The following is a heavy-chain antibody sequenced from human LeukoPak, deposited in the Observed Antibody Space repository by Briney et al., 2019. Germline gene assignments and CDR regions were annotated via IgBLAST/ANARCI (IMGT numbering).Heavy chain of an antibody. J-gene: IGHJ4*02. Sequence: ASVKVSCKASGYTFTTYGISWVRQAPGQGLEWMGWISAYNGNTNYAQKFQGWVTMTRDTSISTAYMELSRLRSDDTAVYYCARGQSSSWFDFDYWGQGTLVTVSS. D-gene: IGHD6-13*01. V-gene: IGHV1-18*01. CDR2: ISAYNGNT. CDR1: GYTFTTYG. CDR3: ARGQSSSWFDFDY.